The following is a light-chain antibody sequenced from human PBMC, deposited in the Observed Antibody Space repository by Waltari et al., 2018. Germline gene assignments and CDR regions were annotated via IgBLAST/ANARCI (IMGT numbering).Light chain of an antibody. CDR3: SSYAGSRNLV. CDR2: EDT. J-gene: IGLJ3*02. CDR1: SSDFGSYNL. V-gene: IGLV2-23*01. Sequence: QSALTQPASVSGSPGQSITISCTGTSSDFGSYNLVSWYQQHPGKAPKLMIHEDTRRPSGVSNRFSASKSGNTASLTISGLQAEDEADYYCSSYAGSRNLVFGGGTKLTVL.